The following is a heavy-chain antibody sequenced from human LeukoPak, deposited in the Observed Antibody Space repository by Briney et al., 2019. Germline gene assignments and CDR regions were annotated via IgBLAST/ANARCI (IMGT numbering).Heavy chain of an antibody. J-gene: IGHJ4*02. V-gene: IGHV4-59*01. CDR3: ARDRSDGSGYYGYYFDY. CDR1: GGSISSYY. D-gene: IGHD3-22*01. Sequence: SETLSLTCTVSGGSISSYYWSWIRQPPGKGLEWIGYIYHTGSTKYNPSLKSRVTMSADTSKNQFSLKLSSVTAADTAVYYCARDRSDGSGYYGYYFDYWGQGTLVSVSS. CDR2: IYHTGST.